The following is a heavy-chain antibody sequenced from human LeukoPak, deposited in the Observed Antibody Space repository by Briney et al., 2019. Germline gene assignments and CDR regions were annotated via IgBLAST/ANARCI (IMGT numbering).Heavy chain of an antibody. V-gene: IGHV4-38-2*02. J-gene: IGHJ4*02. D-gene: IGHD3-3*01. CDR3: ARRYDFWSGYYSFDY. CDR2: IYHSGST. CDR1: GYSISSGYY. Sequence: SETLSLTCTVSGYSISSGYYWGWIRQPPGKGLKWIGSIYHSGSTYYNPSLKSRVTISVDTSKNQFSLKLSSVTAADTAVYYCARRYDFWSGYYSFDYWGQGTLVTVSS.